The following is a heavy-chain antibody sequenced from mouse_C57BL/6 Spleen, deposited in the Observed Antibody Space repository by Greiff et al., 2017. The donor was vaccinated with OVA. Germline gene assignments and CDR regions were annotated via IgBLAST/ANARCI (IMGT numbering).Heavy chain of an antibody. CDR2: IYPGSGNT. CDR1: GYTFTDYY. J-gene: IGHJ2*01. D-gene: IGHD2-3*01. V-gene: IGHV1-76*01. CDR3: ARDGIFDY. Sequence: VQLVESGAELVRPGASVKLSCKASGYTFTDYYINWVKQRPGQGLEWIARIYPGSGNTYYNEKFKGKATLTAEKSSSTAYMQLSSLTSEDSAVYFCARDGIFDYWGQGTTLTVSS.